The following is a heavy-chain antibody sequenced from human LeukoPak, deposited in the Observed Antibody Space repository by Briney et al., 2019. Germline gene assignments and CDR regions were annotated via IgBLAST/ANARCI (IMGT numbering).Heavy chain of an antibody. J-gene: IGHJ6*02. Sequence: SETLSLTCTVSGGSVSVRNYYWSWIRQPPGKGLEWIGYIYYSGSTNYNPSLKSRVTISVDTSKNQFSLKLSSVTAADTAVYYCARVRVVPAAMPRSYYYYYYGMDVWGQGTTVTVSS. D-gene: IGHD2-2*01. V-gene: IGHV4-61*01. CDR2: IYYSGST. CDR1: GGSVSVRNYY. CDR3: ARVRVVPAAMPRSYYYYYYGMDV.